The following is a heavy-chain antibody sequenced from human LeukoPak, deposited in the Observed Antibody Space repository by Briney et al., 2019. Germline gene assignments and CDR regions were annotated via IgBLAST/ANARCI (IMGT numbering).Heavy chain of an antibody. CDR1: GFTFSSYG. Sequence: PGGSLRLSCAASGFTFSSYGMHWVRQAPGKGLEWVAVISYDGSNKYYADSVKGRFTISRDNSKNTLYLQMNSLRAEDTAVYYCAKDFLPMVMVDWFDCWGQGTLVTVSS. D-gene: IGHD5-18*01. J-gene: IGHJ4*02. CDR3: AKDFLPMVMVDWFDC. V-gene: IGHV3-30*18. CDR2: ISYDGSNK.